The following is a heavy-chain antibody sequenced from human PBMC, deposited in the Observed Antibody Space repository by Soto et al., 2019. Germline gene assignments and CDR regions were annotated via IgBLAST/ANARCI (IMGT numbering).Heavy chain of an antibody. CDR2: IYYSGSI. CDR1: GGSVSTGSYY. CDR3: ARSHDSSGYYYSAEYFQY. D-gene: IGHD3-22*01. J-gene: IGHJ1*01. Sequence: QVQLQESGPGLVKPSETLSLTCTVSGGSVSTGSYYWSWIRQPPGKGLEWIGYIYYSGSINYNPSLKSRVTLSVDTSKNPFSLKLSSVTAADTAVYYCARSHDSSGYYYSAEYFQYWGQGTLVTVSS. V-gene: IGHV4-61*01.